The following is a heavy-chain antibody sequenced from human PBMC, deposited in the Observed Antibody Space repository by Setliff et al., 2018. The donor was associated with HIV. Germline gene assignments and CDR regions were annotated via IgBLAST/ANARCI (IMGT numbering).Heavy chain of an antibody. CDR2: MNPNSGNT. D-gene: IGHD3-3*01. J-gene: IGHJ5*02. CDR3: ARRGPRGAYYNFWSGYLNWFDP. CDR1: GYTFTSYE. V-gene: IGHV1-8*02. Sequence: ASVKVSCKASGYTFTSYEINWVRQATGQGLEWMGWMNPNSGNTGYAQKFQGRVTMTRNTSISTAYMELSSLRSEDTAVYYCARRGPRGAYYNFWSGYLNWFDPWGQGTLVTVSS.